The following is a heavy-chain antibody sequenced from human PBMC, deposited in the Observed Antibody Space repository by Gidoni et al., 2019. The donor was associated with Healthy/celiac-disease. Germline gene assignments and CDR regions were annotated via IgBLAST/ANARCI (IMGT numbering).Heavy chain of an antibody. V-gene: IGHV3-64*01. CDR1: GITFSSYA. CDR2: ISSNGGST. D-gene: IGHD2-2*01. CDR3: ARDRGYCSSTSCVDAFDI. J-gene: IGHJ3*02. Sequence: EVQLVESGGGLVQPGGSLRLSCAAAGITFSSYARHWVRQAPGKGLEYVSAISSNGGSTYYANSVKGRFTISRDNSKNTLYLQMGSLRAEDMAVYYCARDRGYCSSTSCVDAFDIWGQGTMVTVSS.